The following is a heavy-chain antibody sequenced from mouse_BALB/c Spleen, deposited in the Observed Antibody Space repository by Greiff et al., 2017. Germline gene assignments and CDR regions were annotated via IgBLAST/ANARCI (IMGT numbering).Heavy chain of an antibody. CDR2: INPNYDST. CDR1: GYTFTDYN. CDR3: ARYVYYYGSSWGYFDV. D-gene: IGHD1-1*01. Sequence: VQLQQSGAELVKPGASVKISCKASGYTFTDYNMDWVKQSHGKSLEWIGDINPNYDSTSYNQKFKGKATLTVDKSSSTAYMELRSLTSEDTAVYYCARYVYYYGSSWGYFDVWGEGTTVTVSS. J-gene: IGHJ1*01. V-gene: IGHV1-18*01.